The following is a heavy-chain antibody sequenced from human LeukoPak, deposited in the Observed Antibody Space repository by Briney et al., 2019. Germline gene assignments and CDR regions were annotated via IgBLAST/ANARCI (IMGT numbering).Heavy chain of an antibody. CDR2: IYSGGST. V-gene: IGHV3-53*01. D-gene: IGHD6-19*01. Sequence: GGSLRLSCAASGFTVSSNYMSWVRQAPGKGLEWVSVIYSGGSTYYADSVKGRFTISRDNSKNTLYLQMNGLRAEDTAVYYCARETRSGWYYFDYWGQGTLVTVSS. CDR1: GFTVSSNY. CDR3: ARETRSGWYYFDY. J-gene: IGHJ4*02.